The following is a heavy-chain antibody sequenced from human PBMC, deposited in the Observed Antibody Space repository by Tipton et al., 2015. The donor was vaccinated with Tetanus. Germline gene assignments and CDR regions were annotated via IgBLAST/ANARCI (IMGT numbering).Heavy chain of an antibody. D-gene: IGHD5-12*01. CDR3: ARENGGYDYYYYYGMDV. V-gene: IGHV3-23*01. CDR1: GFIFTEFS. Sequence: SLRLSCEASGFIFTEFSFNWVRQAPGKGLEWVSAISGSGDSTYYADSVKGRVTISRDNSKNTVFLQMNSLRAEDTAVYYCARENGGYDYYYYYGMDVWGQGTTVTVSS. CDR2: ISGSGDST. J-gene: IGHJ6*02.